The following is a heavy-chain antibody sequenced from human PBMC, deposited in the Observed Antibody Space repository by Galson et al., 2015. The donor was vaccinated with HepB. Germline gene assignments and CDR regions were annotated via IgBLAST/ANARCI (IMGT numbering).Heavy chain of an antibody. D-gene: IGHD2-15*01. CDR1: GFTFSSYT. J-gene: IGHJ6*02. CDR3: ARDCSGFCTYYDAMDV. CDR2: IKQDGSEK. V-gene: IGHV3-7*03. Sequence: SLRLSCAASGFTFSSYTMNWVRQAPGKGLEWVANIKQDGSEKYYVDSVKGRFTISRDNAKNSLYLQMNSLRAEDTAVYYCARDCSGFCTYYDAMDVWGQGTTVTVSS.